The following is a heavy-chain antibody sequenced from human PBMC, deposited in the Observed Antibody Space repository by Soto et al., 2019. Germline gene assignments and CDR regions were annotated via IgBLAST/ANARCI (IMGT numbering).Heavy chain of an antibody. CDR3: ARDRIAMAGNGMDV. CDR2: ISSSVGTI. Sequence: QEQLVESGGGLVKPGGSLRLSCVASGFTFSDYYMSWVRQAPGKGLEWISYISSSVGTIFYADSVRGRFTISRDNAKNSIYLQMNSLSVEDTAVYYCARDRIAMAGNGMDVWGQGTTVIVSS. V-gene: IGHV3-11*01. J-gene: IGHJ6*02. D-gene: IGHD6-19*01. CDR1: GFTFSDYY.